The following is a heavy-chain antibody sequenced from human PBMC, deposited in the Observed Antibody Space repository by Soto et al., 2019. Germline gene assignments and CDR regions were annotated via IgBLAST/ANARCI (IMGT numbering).Heavy chain of an antibody. J-gene: IGHJ4*02. D-gene: IGHD2-2*02. CDR3: ARGYCSSSSCYKGFDY. CDR2: IYPDDSDT. V-gene: IGHV5-51*01. CDR1: GYSFTIYW. Sequence: PGESLKIYCKGSGYSFTIYWIAWVRQMPGKGLEWMGIIYPDDSDTRYSPSFQGQVTISADKSISTAYLQWSSLKASDTAMYYCARGYCSSSSCYKGFDYWGQGTLVTVSS.